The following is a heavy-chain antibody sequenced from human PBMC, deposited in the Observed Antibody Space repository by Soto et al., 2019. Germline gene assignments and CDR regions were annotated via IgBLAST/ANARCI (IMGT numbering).Heavy chain of an antibody. CDR1: GGVFSTYS. D-gene: IGHD2-2*01. Sequence: ASVKVSCKASGGVFSTYSLNWVRRAPGQGLEWMGWMNPNSSNTGYAQKFQGRVTMTRNTSISTAYMELSSLRSEDTAVYYCARGFRYCSSTSCYRDYSAPGYWGQGTLVTVSS. CDR3: ARGFRYCSSTSCYRDYSAPGY. J-gene: IGHJ4*02. CDR2: MNPNSSNT. V-gene: IGHV1-8*02.